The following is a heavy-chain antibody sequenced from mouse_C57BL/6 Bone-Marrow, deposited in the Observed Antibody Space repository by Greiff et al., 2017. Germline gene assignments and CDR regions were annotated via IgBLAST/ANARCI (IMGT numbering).Heavy chain of an antibody. CDR3: ASSYYSNYPAWFAY. V-gene: IGHV4-1*01. J-gene: IGHJ3*01. CDR1: GVDFSRYW. D-gene: IGHD2-5*01. CDR2: INPDSSTI. Sequence: EAGGVDFSRYWMSWVRRAPGKGLEWIGEINPDSSTINYAPSLKDKFIISRDNAKNTLYLQMSKVRSEDTALYYCASSYYSNYPAWFAYWGQGTLVTVSA.